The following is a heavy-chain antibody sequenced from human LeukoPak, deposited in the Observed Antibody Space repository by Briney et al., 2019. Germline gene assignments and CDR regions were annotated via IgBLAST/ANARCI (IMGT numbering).Heavy chain of an antibody. CDR2: ISAYNGNT. CDR3: ARDKPYYYDSSGYSGDY. Sequence: ASVKVSCKASGYTFTGYGISWVRQAPGQGLEWMGWISAYNGNTNYAQKLQGRVTMTTDTSTSTAYMELRSLRSDDTAVYYCARDKPYYYDSSGYSGDYWGQGTLVTVSS. CDR1: GYTFTGYG. V-gene: IGHV1-18*01. D-gene: IGHD3-22*01. J-gene: IGHJ4*02.